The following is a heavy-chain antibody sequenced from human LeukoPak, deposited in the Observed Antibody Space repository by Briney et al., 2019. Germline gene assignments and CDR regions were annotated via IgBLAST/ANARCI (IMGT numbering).Heavy chain of an antibody. CDR3: VREAGVLRFLEWSQYYLDY. Sequence: GGSLRLSCAASGFLFGSYWMSWVRQAPGKGLEWAANIKKDGSEKYYVDSVKGRFTISRDNAQSSLYLQMDSLRADDTAVYYCVREAGVLRFLEWSQYYLDYWGQGTLVTVSS. D-gene: IGHD3-3*01. V-gene: IGHV3-7*05. J-gene: IGHJ4*02. CDR2: IKKDGSEK. CDR1: GFLFGSYW.